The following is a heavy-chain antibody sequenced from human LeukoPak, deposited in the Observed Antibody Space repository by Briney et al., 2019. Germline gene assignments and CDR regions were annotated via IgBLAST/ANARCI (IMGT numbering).Heavy chain of an antibody. D-gene: IGHD4-17*01. CDR2: ISGSGGST. Sequence: PGGSLRLSCAASGFTFSSYAMSWDRQAPGKGLEWVSAISGSGGSTYYADSVKGRFTISRDNSKNTLYLQMNSLRAEDTAVYYCAKAMTTVTTKAPNFDYWGQGTLVTVSS. V-gene: IGHV3-23*01. CDR1: GFTFSSYA. J-gene: IGHJ4*02. CDR3: AKAMTTVTTKAPNFDY.